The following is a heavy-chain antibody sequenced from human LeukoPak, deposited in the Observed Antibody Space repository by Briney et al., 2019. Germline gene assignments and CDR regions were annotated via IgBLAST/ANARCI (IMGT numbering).Heavy chain of an antibody. J-gene: IGHJ6*03. Sequence: SETLSLTCTVSGGSISSYYWSWIRQPAGKGLEWIGRIYTSGSTNYNPSLKSRVTMSVDTSKNQFSLKLSSVTAADTAVYYCARDLNIRFGELPPYYYYYYMDVWGKGTTVTVSS. CDR2: IYTSGST. V-gene: IGHV4-4*07. CDR1: GGSISSYY. D-gene: IGHD3-10*01. CDR3: ARDLNIRFGELPPYYYYYYMDV.